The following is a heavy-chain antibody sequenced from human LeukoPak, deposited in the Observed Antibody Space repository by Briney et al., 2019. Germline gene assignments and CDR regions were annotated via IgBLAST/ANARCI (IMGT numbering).Heavy chain of an antibody. CDR3: ATDQRLELPWGFDY. J-gene: IGHJ4*02. CDR2: FDPEDGET. Sequence: GASVKVSCKVSGYTLTELSMHWVRQAPGKGLEWMGGFDPEDGETIYAQKFQGRVTMTEDTSTDTAYMELSSLRSEDTAVYYCATDQRLELPWGFDYWGQGTLVTVSS. CDR1: GYTLTELS. V-gene: IGHV1-24*01. D-gene: IGHD1-7*01.